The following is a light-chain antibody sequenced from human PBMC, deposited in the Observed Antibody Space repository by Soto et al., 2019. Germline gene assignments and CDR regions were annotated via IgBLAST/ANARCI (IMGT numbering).Light chain of an antibody. CDR3: SSYAGSKGV. Sequence: QSALTQPPSASGSPGQSVTISCTGTSSDVGGYNYVSWYQQHPGKAPKLMIYEVSKRPSGVHDRFSGSKSGNTASLTVSGLQAEDEADYYCSSYAGSKGVFGGGTK. J-gene: IGLJ2*01. CDR2: EVS. V-gene: IGLV2-8*01. CDR1: SSDVGGYNY.